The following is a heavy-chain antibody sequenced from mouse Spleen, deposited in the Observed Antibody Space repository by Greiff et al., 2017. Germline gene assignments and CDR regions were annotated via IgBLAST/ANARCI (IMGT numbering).Heavy chain of an antibody. V-gene: IGHV14-4*01. Sequence: VQLQQSGAELVRPGASVKLSCTASGLNIKDDYMHWVKQRPEQGLEWIGWIDPENGDTEYASKFQGKATITADTSSNTAYLQLSSLTSEDTAVYYCTTRWEGAYWGQGTLVTVSA. CDR3: TTRWEGAY. J-gene: IGHJ3*01. CDR2: IDPENGDT. D-gene: IGHD1-1*02. CDR1: GLNIKDDY.